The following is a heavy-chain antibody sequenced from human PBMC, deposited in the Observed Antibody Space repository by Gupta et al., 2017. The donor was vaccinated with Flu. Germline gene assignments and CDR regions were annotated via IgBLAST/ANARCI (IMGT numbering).Heavy chain of an antibody. CDR2: ISYDGSNK. J-gene: IGHJ3*02. D-gene: IGHD1-26*01. V-gene: IGHV3-30-3*01. Sequence: QAPGKGLEWVAVISYDGSNKYYADSVKGRFTISRDNSKNTLYLQMNSLRAEDTAVYYCARTRVGATSDAFDIWGQGTMVTVSS. CDR3: ARTRVGATSDAFDI.